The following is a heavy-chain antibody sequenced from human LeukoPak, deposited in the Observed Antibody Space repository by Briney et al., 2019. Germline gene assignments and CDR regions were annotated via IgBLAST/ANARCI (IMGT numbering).Heavy chain of an antibody. CDR2: IYHSGRT. D-gene: IGHD5-12*01. CDR1: GYSISSGYY. Sequence: SETLSLTCTVSGYSISSGYYWGWIRQPPGKWLEWIGSIYHSGRTYYNPSLKSRVTISVDTSKNQFSLKLSSVTAADTAVYYCALGSSGYDYSSYYYYMDVWGKGTTVTISS. V-gene: IGHV4-38-2*02. J-gene: IGHJ6*03. CDR3: ALGSSGYDYSSYYYYMDV.